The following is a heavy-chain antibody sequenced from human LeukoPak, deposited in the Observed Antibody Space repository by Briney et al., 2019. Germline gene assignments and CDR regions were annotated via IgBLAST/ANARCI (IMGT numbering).Heavy chain of an antibody. Sequence: SETLSLTCTVSGGSISSGDYYWSWIRQPPGKGLEWIGYIYYSGSTYYNPSLKSRVTISVDTSKNQFSLKLSSVTAADTAVYYCARGHAHYHDSSGYRGWFDPWGQGTLVTVSS. D-gene: IGHD3-22*01. CDR2: IYYSGST. J-gene: IGHJ5*02. V-gene: IGHV4-30-4*01. CDR3: ARGHAHYHDSSGYRGWFDP. CDR1: GGSISSGDYY.